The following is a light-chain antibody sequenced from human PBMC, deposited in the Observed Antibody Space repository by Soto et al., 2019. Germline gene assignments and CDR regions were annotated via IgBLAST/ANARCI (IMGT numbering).Light chain of an antibody. CDR1: SSNVGNSH. CDR3: GTWDSSLSVWV. Sequence: QSALTQPPSVSAAPGQKVTISCSGSSSNVGNSHVSWYQQVPGTAPKLLIYDNNKRPSGIPDRFSGSKSGTSATLGITGLQTGDEADYYCGTWDSSLSVWVFGGGTQLTVL. J-gene: IGLJ3*02. CDR2: DNN. V-gene: IGLV1-51*01.